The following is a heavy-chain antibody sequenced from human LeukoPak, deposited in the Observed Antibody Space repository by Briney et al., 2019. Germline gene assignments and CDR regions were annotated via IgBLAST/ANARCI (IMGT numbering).Heavy chain of an antibody. J-gene: IGHJ6*03. CDR3: ARVVGYYGSDPTYYYYYYMDV. CDR1: GGSISRGGYY. V-gene: IGHV4-31*03. D-gene: IGHD3-10*01. CDR2: IYYSGST. Sequence: KSSETLSLTCTVAGGSISRGGYYWSWIRQHPGKGLEWIGYIYYSGSTYYNPSLKSRVTISVDTSKNQFSLKLSSVTAADTAVYYCARVVGYYGSDPTYYYYYYMDVWGKGTTVTVSS.